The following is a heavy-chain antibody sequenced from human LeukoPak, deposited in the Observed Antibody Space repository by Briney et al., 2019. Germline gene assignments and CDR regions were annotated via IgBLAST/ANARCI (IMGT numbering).Heavy chain of an antibody. Sequence: ASVKVSCKASGYTFTGYYMHWVRQAPGQGLEWMGWINPNSGGTNYAQKFRGRVTMTRDTSISTAYMELSRLRSDDTAVYYCARVALGYCSSTSCYHRGDFDYWGQGTLVTVSS. V-gene: IGHV1-2*02. J-gene: IGHJ4*02. CDR2: INPNSGGT. CDR1: GYTFTGYY. D-gene: IGHD2-2*01. CDR3: ARVALGYCSSTSCYHRGDFDY.